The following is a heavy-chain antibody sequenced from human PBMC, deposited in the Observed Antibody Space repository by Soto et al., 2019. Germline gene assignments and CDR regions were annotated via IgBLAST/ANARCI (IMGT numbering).Heavy chain of an antibody. CDR3: ARGRGIQLWLAS. V-gene: IGHV4-30-2*01. CDR2: IYHSGRT. Sequence: QLQLRESGSGLVKPSQTLSLTCAVSGGSITSNGHSWSWIRQPPGKGLEWMGYIYHSGRTYSDPSLKGRVTMSLDTSNNHFSLKLTSVTAADTAVYYCARGRGIQLWLASWGQGTLVTVSS. J-gene: IGHJ5*01. D-gene: IGHD3-10*01. CDR1: GGSITSNGHS.